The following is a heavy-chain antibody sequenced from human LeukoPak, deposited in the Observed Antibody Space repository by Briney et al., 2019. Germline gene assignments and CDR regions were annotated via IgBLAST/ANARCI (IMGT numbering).Heavy chain of an antibody. CDR3: AKLRQQLVYYYYMDV. J-gene: IGHJ6*03. V-gene: IGHV3-23*01. CDR1: GFTFSSYA. Sequence: GGSPRLSCAASGFTFSSYAMSWVRQAPGKGLEWVSAISGSGGSTYYADSVKGRFTISRDNSKNTLYLQMNSLRAEDTAVYYCAKLRQQLVYYYYMDVWGKGTTVTVSS. CDR2: ISGSGGST. D-gene: IGHD6-13*01.